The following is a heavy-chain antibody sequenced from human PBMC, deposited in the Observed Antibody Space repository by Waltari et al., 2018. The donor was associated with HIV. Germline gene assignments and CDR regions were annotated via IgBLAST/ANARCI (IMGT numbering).Heavy chain of an antibody. CDR1: DYSITSGYY. V-gene: IGHV4-38-2*02. J-gene: IGHJ4*02. D-gene: IGHD3-3*01. Sequence: QVQLQESGPGLVKPSETMSLTCSASDYSITSGYYWGWIRKSQGRGIEWIGSISHSGTTAYSPSLKSRITLFRNTSKNQFFLKLTSATTADTAVYYCASTYYDLLEGWYFDFWGQGRLVTVSS. CDR3: ASTYYDLLEGWYFDF. CDR2: ISHSGTT.